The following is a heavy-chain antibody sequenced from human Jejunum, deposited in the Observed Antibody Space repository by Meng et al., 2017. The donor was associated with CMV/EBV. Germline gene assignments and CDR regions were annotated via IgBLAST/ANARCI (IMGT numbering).Heavy chain of an antibody. J-gene: IGHJ4*02. V-gene: IGHV4-39*07. CDR2: IYYSGST. CDR1: GDSMSSTSYY. CDR3: ARKVGATDYFDY. D-gene: IGHD1-26*01. Sequence: GPGLVKLSETLSLPGAVSGDSMSSTSYYWGWIRQPPGKELEWIVSIYYSGSTYYNPSLKRRVTISIDTYKNQFSLKLSSVTAADTAVYYCARKVGATDYFDYWGQGTLVTVSS.